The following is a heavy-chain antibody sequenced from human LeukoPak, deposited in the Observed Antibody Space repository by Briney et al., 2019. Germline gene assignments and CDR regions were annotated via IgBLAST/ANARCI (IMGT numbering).Heavy chain of an antibody. CDR3: VRGELLNYFVY. D-gene: IGHD1-26*01. CDR1: GFTFSSYE. CDR2: ISSRDTTE. V-gene: IGHV3-48*03. J-gene: IGHJ4*02. Sequence: QPGGSLRLSCAASGFTFSSYEMSWVRQAPGKGLEWVSYISSRDTTEKYADSVKGRSTISRDNARTSLYLQMNSLRVDDTAVYYCVRGELLNYFVYWGQGTLVTVSS.